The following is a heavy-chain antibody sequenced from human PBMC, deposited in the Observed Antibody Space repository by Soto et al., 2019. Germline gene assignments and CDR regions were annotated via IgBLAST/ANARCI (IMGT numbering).Heavy chain of an antibody. J-gene: IGHJ4*02. Sequence: GGSLRLSCAASGFTFSSYAMSWVRQAPGKGLEWVSAISGSGGSTYYADSVKGRFTISRDNSKNTLYLQMNSLRAEDTAVYYRAKDPTVLRFLEWLPNFDYWGQGTLVTVSS. CDR3: AKDPTVLRFLEWLPNFDY. CDR2: ISGSGGST. V-gene: IGHV3-23*01. D-gene: IGHD3-3*01. CDR1: GFTFSSYA.